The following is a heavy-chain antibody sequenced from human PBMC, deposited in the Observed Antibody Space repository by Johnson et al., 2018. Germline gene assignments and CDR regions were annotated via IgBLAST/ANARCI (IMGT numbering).Heavy chain of an antibody. J-gene: IGHJ3*02. CDR2: ISYDGSNE. D-gene: IGHD6-19*01. Sequence: QVQLVESGGGVVQPGRSLRLSCAASGFTFSSYGMHWVRQAPGKGLEWVALISYDGSNEYYADSVKGRFTISRDNSKNTLYLQMNSLRAEDTAVYYCARSAIQQWLVSGIGGQGTMVTVSS. CDR3: ARSAIQQWLVSGI. V-gene: IGHV3-30*03. CDR1: GFTFSSYG.